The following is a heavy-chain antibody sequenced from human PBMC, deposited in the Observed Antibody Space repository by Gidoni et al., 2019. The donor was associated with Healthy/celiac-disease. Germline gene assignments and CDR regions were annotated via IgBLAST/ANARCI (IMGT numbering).Heavy chain of an antibody. CDR2: IYTSGST. V-gene: IGHV4-4*07. J-gene: IGHJ6*02. CDR3: ARESIAARIYYYYGMDV. Sequence: QVQLQESGPGLAKPSETLSLTCTVSGGPISSYYWSWIRQPAGKGREWIGRIYTSGSTNYNPSLKSRVTMSVDTSKNQFSLKLSSVTAADTAVYYCARESIAARIYYYYGMDVWGQGTTVTVSS. CDR1: GGPISSYY. D-gene: IGHD6-6*01.